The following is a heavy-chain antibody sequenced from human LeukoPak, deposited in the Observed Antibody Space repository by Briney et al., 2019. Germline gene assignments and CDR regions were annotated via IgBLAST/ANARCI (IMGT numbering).Heavy chain of an antibody. CDR3: AASHISGYASTNFDY. V-gene: IGHV1-24*01. Sequence: ASVKVSCKVSGYTLTELSMHWVRQAPGKGLEWMGGFDPEDGETIYAQKFQGRVTMTEDTSTDTAYMELSSLRSEDTAVYYCAASHISGYASTNFDYWGQGTLVTVSS. CDR1: GYTLTELS. J-gene: IGHJ4*02. CDR2: FDPEDGET. D-gene: IGHD5-12*01.